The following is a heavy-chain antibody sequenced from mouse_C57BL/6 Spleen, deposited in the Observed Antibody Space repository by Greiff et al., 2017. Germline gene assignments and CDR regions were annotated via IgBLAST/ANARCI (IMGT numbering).Heavy chain of an antibody. CDR2: IWSGGST. Sequence: QVQLKQSGPGLVQPSQSLSITCTVSGFSLTSYGVHWVRQSPGKGLEWLGVIWSGGSTDYNAAFISRLSISKDNSKSQVFFKMNSLQADDTAIYYCASITTVVEGYAMDYWGQGTSVTVSS. D-gene: IGHD1-1*01. CDR1: GFSLTSYG. J-gene: IGHJ4*01. CDR3: ASITTVVEGYAMDY. V-gene: IGHV2-2*01.